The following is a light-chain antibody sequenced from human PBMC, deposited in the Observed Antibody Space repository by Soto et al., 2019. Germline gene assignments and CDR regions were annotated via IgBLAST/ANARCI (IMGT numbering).Light chain of an antibody. CDR1: QSVSSN. CDR2: GAS. Sequence: EIVRTQSPATLSVSPGERATLSCRASQSVSSNLAWYQQKPGQAPRLLIYGASTRATGIPARFSGSGSGTEFTLTISSLQSEEFAVYYCQPYKNWPPLTFGGGTKVEIK. CDR3: QPYKNWPPLT. V-gene: IGKV3-15*01. J-gene: IGKJ4*01.